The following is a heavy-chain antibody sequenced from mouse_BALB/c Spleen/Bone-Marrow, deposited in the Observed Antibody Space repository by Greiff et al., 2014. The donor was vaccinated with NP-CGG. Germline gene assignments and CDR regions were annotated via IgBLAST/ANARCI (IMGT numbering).Heavy chain of an antibody. Sequence: VKLMESGAELVKPGTSVKRSCKASGYNFTSYWINWVKLRPGQGLEWIGDIYPGSGSTNYNEKFKSKATLTVDTSSSTAYMQLSSLASEDSALYYCARFSQLGLLAYWGQGTLVTVFA. J-gene: IGHJ3*01. D-gene: IGHD3-1*01. V-gene: IGHV1-55*01. CDR1: GYNFTSYW. CDR3: ARFSQLGLLAY. CDR2: IYPGSGST.